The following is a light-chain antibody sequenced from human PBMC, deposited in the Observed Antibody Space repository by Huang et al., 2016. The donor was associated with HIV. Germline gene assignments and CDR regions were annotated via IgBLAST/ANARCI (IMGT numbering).Light chain of an antibody. CDR3: LQDYNYPRT. V-gene: IGKV1-6*01. J-gene: IGKJ1*01. CDR1: QGIGND. Sequence: AIQMTQSPSSLSASVGDRVTVTCRASQGIGNDLGWYQQKPGKAPKLLIYAASSLQIGVPSRFSGSGSGTDFTLTISSLQPEDFATYYCLQDYNYPRTFGQGTKVEIK. CDR2: AAS.